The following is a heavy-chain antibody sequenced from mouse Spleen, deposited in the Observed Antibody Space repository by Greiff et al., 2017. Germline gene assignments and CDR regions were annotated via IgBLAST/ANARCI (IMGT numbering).Heavy chain of an antibody. CDR2: INPSTGYT. V-gene: IGHV1-7*01. D-gene: IGHD2-4*01. CDR1: GYTFTSYW. CDR3: ARSTMKDY. J-gene: IGHJ2*01. Sequence: QVQLKESGAELAKPGASVKMSCKASGYTFTSYWMHWVKQRPGQGLEWIGYINPSTGYTEYNQKFKDKATLTADKSSSTAYMQLSSLTSEDSAVYYCARSTMKDYWGQGTTLTVSS.